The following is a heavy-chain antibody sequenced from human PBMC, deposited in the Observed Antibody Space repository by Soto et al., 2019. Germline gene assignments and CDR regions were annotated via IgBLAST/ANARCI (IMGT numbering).Heavy chain of an antibody. V-gene: IGHV3-15*01. D-gene: IGHD2-15*01. CDR3: TPQYCSGGSCYRYWFDP. J-gene: IGHJ5*02. Sequence: EVQLVESGGGLVKPGGSLRLSCAASGFTFSNAWMSWVRQAPGKGLEWVGRIKSKTDGGTTDYAAPVKGRFTISRDDSKNTLYLQMNSLKTEDTAVYYCTPQYCSGGSCYRYWFDPWGQGTLVTVSS. CDR2: IKSKTDGGTT. CDR1: GFTFSNAW.